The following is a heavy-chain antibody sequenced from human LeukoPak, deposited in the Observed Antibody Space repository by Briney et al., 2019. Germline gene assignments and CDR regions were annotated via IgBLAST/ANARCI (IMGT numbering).Heavy chain of an antibody. Sequence: SVKVSCKASGFTFTSSAVQWVRQARGQRLEWIGWIVVGSGNTNYAQKFQERVTITRDMSTSTAYMELSSLRSEDTAVYYCAAERTLGYFDWLLYPNNYYYGMDVWGQGTTVTVSS. J-gene: IGHJ6*02. CDR1: GFTFTSSA. D-gene: IGHD3-9*01. V-gene: IGHV1-58*01. CDR2: IVVGSGNT. CDR3: AAERTLGYFDWLLYPNNYYYGMDV.